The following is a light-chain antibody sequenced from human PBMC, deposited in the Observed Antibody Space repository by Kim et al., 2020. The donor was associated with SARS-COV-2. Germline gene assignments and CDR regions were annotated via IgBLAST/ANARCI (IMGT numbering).Light chain of an antibody. Sequence: PGERPALSCRASQRIGDWIAWYQQKSGQPPRLLIYDTSNRATGIPARFSGSGSGTDFTLTISSLEPEDFAVYYCQQRRTWPLTFGGGTKVDIK. CDR1: QRIGDW. V-gene: IGKV3-11*01. J-gene: IGKJ4*01. CDR2: DTS. CDR3: QQRRTWPLT.